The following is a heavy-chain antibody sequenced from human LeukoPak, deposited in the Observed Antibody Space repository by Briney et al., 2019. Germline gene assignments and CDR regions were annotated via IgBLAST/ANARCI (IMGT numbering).Heavy chain of an antibody. D-gene: IGHD2-2*01. CDR1: GYTFTGYY. CDR2: INPNSGGT. V-gene: IGHV1-2*02. Sequence: ASVKVSCKASGYTFTGYYMHWVRQAPGQGLEWMGCINPNSGGTNYAQKSQGRVTMTGDTSISTAYMELSRLRSDDTAVYYCARGDCSSTTCYDWFDPWGQGTLVTVSS. CDR3: ARGDCSSTTCYDWFDP. J-gene: IGHJ5*02.